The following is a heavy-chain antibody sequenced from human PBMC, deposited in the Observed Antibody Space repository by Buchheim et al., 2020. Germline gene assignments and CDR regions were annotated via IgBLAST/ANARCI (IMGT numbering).Heavy chain of an antibody. V-gene: IGHV3-30*18. D-gene: IGHD5-18*01. CDR1: GFTFSSYG. CDR3: ANEPQDTAMPNDY. J-gene: IGHJ4*02. Sequence: VQLVESGGGLVQPGGSLRLSCAASGFTFSSYGMHWVRQAPGKGLEWVAVISYDGSNKYYADSVKGRFTISRDNSKNTLYLQMNSLRAEDTAVYYCANEPQDTAMPNDYWGQGTL. CDR2: ISYDGSNK.